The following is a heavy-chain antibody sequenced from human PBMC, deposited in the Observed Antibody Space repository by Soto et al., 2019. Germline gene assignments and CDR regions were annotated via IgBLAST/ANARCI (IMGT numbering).Heavy chain of an antibody. J-gene: IGHJ5*02. Sequence: SVKVSCKASGGTFSSYTISWVRQAPGQGLEWMGRIIPILGIANYAQKFQGRVTITADKSTSTAYMELSSLRSEDTAVYYCARDNSLRFLEWLPRSRNWFDPWGQGTLVTV. CDR3: ARDNSLRFLEWLPRSRNWFDP. V-gene: IGHV1-69*04. D-gene: IGHD3-3*01. CDR1: GGTFSSYT. CDR2: IIPILGIA.